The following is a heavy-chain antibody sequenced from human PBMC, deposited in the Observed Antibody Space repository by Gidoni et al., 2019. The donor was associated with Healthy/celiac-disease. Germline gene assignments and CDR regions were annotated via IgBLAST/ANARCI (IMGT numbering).Heavy chain of an antibody. CDR1: GGSFSGYY. D-gene: IGHD1-1*01. J-gene: IGHJ4*02. Sequence: QVQLQQWGAGLLKPSETLSLTCAVYGGSFSGYYWSWIRQPPGKGLEWIGEINHSGSPNYNPSLKSRVTISVDTSKNQFSLKLSSVTAADTAVYYCARGLEPYAPFDYWGQGTLVTVSS. CDR3: ARGLEPYAPFDY. CDR2: INHSGSP. V-gene: IGHV4-34*01.